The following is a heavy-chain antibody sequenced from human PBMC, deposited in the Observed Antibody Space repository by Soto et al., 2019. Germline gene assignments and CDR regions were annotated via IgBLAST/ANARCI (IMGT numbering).Heavy chain of an antibody. J-gene: IGHJ4*02. V-gene: IGHV3-30-3*02. CDR3: AKELQRSFDY. CDR2: ISYDGSNK. CDR1: GFIFSSYA. Sequence: QVQLVESGGGVVQPGRSLRLSCAASGFIFSSYAMHWVRQAPGKGLEWVAVISYDGSNKYYADSVKGRFTISRDNSKNTRYLQMNSLRAEDTAVYYCAKELQRSFDYWGQGTLVTVSS. D-gene: IGHD2-21*02.